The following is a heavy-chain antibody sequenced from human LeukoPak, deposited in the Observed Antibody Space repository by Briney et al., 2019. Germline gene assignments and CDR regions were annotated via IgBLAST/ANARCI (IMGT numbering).Heavy chain of an antibody. V-gene: IGHV4-59*01. CDR3: VRDRELTY. D-gene: IGHD5-24*01. CDR1: GGSISSYY. J-gene: IGHJ4*02. Sequence: SETLSLTCTVSGGSISSYYWSWLRQPPGKGLEWIGYIYYSGSTNYNPSLKSRVTISVDTSKNQFSLRLTSMTAADAAVYYCVRDRELTYWGQGTLVTVSS. CDR2: IYYSGST.